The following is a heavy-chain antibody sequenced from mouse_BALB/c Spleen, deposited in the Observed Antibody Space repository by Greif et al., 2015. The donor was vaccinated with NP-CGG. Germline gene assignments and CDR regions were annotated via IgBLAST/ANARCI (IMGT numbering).Heavy chain of an antibody. D-gene: IGHD2-3*01. V-gene: IGHV5-17*02. CDR3: ARSSCDDGGWFAY. Sequence: VQGEESGGGIVQPGGSRKLSCAASGFTFSSFGMHWVRQAPEKGLEWIAYISSGSSTTYYADTVKGRFTISRDNPKNTLFLQMCCARSEDIPMDVLARSSCDDGGWFAYWGPFTLVTVSA. CDR2: ISSGSSTT. J-gene: IGHJ3*01. CDR1: GFTFSSFG.